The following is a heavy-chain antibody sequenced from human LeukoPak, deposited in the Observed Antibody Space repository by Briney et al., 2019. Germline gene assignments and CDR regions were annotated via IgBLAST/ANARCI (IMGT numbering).Heavy chain of an antibody. CDR1: GGSFSGYD. D-gene: IGHD4-17*01. CDR2: INYSGST. Sequence: SETLSLTCAAYGGSFSGYDWSWIRQPPGKGLEWIGQINYSGSTNYNPSLKSRVTISVDTSKNQFSLKLSSVTAADTAVYYCAKYDYGDYVAFDIWGQGTMVTVSS. J-gene: IGHJ3*02. CDR3: AKYDYGDYVAFDI. V-gene: IGHV4-34*01.